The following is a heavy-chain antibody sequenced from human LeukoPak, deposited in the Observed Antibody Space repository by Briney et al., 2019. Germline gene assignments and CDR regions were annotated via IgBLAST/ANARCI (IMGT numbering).Heavy chain of an antibody. J-gene: IGHJ4*02. V-gene: IGHV4-38-2*02. D-gene: IGHD3-9*01. Sequence: SETLSLTCTVSGYSISSGYYWGWIRQPPGKGLEWIGEINHSGSTNYNPSLKSRVTISVDTSKNQFSLKLSSVTAADTAVYYCARHALGDILTGSPRFDYWGQGTLVTVSS. CDR2: INHSGST. CDR3: ARHALGDILTGSPRFDY. CDR1: GYSISSGYY.